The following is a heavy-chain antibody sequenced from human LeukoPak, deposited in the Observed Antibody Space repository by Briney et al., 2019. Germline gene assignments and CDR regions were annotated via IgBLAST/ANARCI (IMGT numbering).Heavy chain of an antibody. Sequence: ASVKVSCKASGYTFTSYGISWVRQAPGQGLEWMGWISAYNGNTNYAQKLQGRVTMTTDTSTSTAYMELRSLRSDDTAVYYCAREHYYDSSGYGYDIWGQGTMVTVSS. D-gene: IGHD3-22*01. J-gene: IGHJ3*02. CDR2: ISAYNGNT. CDR3: AREHYYDSSGYGYDI. CDR1: GYTFTSYG. V-gene: IGHV1-18*01.